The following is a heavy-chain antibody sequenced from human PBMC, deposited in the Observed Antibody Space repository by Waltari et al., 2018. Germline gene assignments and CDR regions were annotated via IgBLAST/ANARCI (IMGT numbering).Heavy chain of an antibody. CDR3: ARGELTGGVSPNY. Sequence: QVQLQESGPGLVKPSETLSLTCTVSGGSISSYYWSWIRQPPGKGLEWIGYIYTSGSTNYNPSLKSRVTISVDTSKNQFSLKLSSVTAADTAVYYCARGELTGGVSPNYWGQGTLVTVSS. V-gene: IGHV4-4*09. CDR1: GGSISSYY. J-gene: IGHJ4*02. D-gene: IGHD7-27*01. CDR2: IYTSGST.